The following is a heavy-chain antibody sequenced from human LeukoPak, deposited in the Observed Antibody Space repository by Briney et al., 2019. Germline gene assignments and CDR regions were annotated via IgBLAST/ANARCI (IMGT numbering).Heavy chain of an antibody. D-gene: IGHD3-10*01. CDR1: GGTFSSYA. CDR2: IILIFGTA. J-gene: IGHJ4*02. CDR3: ASTYYGSGSYYKGGFDY. Sequence: GASVKVSCKASGGTFSSYAINWVRQAPGQGLEWMGGIILIFGTANYAQKFQGRVTITADESTSTGYMELSSLRSEDTAVYYCASTYYGSGSYYKGGFDYWGQGTLVTVSS. V-gene: IGHV1-69*13.